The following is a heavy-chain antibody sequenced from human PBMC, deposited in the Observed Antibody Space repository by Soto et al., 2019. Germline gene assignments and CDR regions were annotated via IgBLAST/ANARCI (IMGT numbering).Heavy chain of an antibody. CDR2: IYYSVST. D-gene: IGHD3-10*01. CDR1: GGSISSSSYY. J-gene: IGHJ6*03. Sequence: SETLSLTCTVSGGSISSSSYYWGWIRQPPGNVLECIGSIYYSVSTYYNPSLKSRVTISVDTSKNQFSLKLSSVTAADTAVYYCARHGSGRDYYYYYTDVWGKGTTVTVSS. CDR3: ARHGSGRDYYYYYTDV. V-gene: IGHV4-39*01.